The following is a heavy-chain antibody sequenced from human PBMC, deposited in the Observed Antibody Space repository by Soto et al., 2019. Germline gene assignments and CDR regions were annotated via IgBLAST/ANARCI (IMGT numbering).Heavy chain of an antibody. J-gene: IGHJ5*02. D-gene: IGHD5-18*01. V-gene: IGHV4-59*01. Sequence: XETLSLTCTVSGGSXSNYYWSWIRQPPGRGLEWIGHIFYSGSTNYNPALKSRVTISVDTSKSQFPLKLSSVTAADTAVYYCAKDSGYNYGYFRWFDPWGQGTLVTVSS. CDR1: GGSXSNYY. CDR3: AKDSGYNYGYFRWFDP. CDR2: IFYSGST.